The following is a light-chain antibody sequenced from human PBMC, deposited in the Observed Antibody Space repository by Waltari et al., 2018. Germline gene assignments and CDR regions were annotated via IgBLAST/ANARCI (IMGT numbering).Light chain of an antibody. J-gene: IGKJ1*01. Sequence: EIVMTQSPATLSVSPGEGATLSCRASPNINSNLAWYQQQPGQTPRLLIYGASTRAIGIPARFSGSGSGTEFTLTISSLQSEDFALYYCQQYNNWPPWTFGQGTKVEIK. V-gene: IGKV3D-15*01. CDR3: QQYNNWPPWT. CDR1: PNINSN. CDR2: GAS.